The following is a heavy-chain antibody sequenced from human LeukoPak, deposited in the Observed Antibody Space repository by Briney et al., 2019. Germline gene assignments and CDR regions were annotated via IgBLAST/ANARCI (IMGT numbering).Heavy chain of an antibody. J-gene: IGHJ6*03. CDR2: INPDGSST. CDR3: ASEKEQQVLYYYMDV. CDR1: GFTFNTYW. V-gene: IGHV3-74*01. Sequence: QSGGSLRLSCVASGFTFNTYWMHWVRQAPGKGLVWVSRINPDGSSTSYADSVKGRFTISRDNAKNTLYLQMDSLRAEDTAVYHCASEKEQQVLYYYMDVWGKGTTVTVSS. D-gene: IGHD6-13*01.